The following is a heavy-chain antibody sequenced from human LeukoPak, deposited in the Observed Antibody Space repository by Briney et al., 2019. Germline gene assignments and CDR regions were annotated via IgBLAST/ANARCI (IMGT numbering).Heavy chain of an antibody. CDR1: GFTFSSYG. CDR3: AKERKVTTWAFDY. V-gene: IGHV3-30*02. J-gene: IGHJ4*02. CDR2: IRYDGSNK. Sequence: PGGSLRLSCAASGFTFSSYGMHWVRQATGKGLEWVAFIRYDGSNKYYADSVKGRFTISRDNSKNTLYLQMNSLRAEDTAVYYCAKERKVTTWAFDYWGQGTLVTVSS. D-gene: IGHD4-17*01.